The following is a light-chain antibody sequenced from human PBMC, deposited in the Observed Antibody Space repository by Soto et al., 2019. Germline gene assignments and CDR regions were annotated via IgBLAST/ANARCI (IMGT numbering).Light chain of an antibody. CDR1: QSVSSSY. Sequence: EIVVTQSPGTLSLSPGERATLSCRASQSVSSSYLAWYQQKPGQAPRLLIYGASSRATGIPDRFSGSGAGTDFTLTISRLEPEDVAVYYCEVYWSSPPVFTFGPGTKVDIK. V-gene: IGKV3-20*01. J-gene: IGKJ3*01. CDR2: GAS. CDR3: EVYWSSPPVFT.